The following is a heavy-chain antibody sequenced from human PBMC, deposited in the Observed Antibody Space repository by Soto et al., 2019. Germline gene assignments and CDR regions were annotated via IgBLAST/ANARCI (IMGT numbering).Heavy chain of an antibody. CDR3: ARDGGSGSYENWFDP. V-gene: IGHV4-59*01. J-gene: IGHJ5*02. D-gene: IGHD3-10*01. Sequence: PSETLSLTCTVSGGSMTNYYWSWIRQPPGKGLEWIGHIYYSGSTYYRQSLKSRVTISVDTSKSQFSLNLKYVTAADAAVYYCARDGGSGSYENWFDPWGQGILVTVSS. CDR2: IYYSGST. CDR1: GGSMTNYY.